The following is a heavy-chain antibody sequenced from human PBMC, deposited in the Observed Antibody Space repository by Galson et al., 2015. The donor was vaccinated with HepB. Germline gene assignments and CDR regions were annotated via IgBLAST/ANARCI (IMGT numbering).Heavy chain of an antibody. CDR2: INSDGRST. J-gene: IGHJ4*02. V-gene: IGHV3-74*01. D-gene: IGHD5-12*01. CDR3: AKGANIVATNFDY. CDR1: GFTFSSYW. Sequence: SLRLSCAASGFTFSSYWMHWVRQAPGKGLVWVSRINSDGRSTSYADSVKGRFTISRDNSKNTLYLQMNSLRAEDTAVYYCAKGANIVATNFDYWGQGTLVTVSS.